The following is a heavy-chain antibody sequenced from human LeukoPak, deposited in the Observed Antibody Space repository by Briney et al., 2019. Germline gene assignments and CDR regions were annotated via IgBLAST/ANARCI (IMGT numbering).Heavy chain of an antibody. Sequence: SETLSLTCTVSGGSISSYYWSWIRQPAGKGLEWIGRIYTSGSTNYNPSLKSRVTMSVDTSKNQFSLKLSSVTAADTAVYYCARVDTAMVGTNWFDPWGQGTLVTVSS. J-gene: IGHJ5*02. V-gene: IGHV4-4*07. CDR2: IYTSGST. CDR3: ARVDTAMVGTNWFDP. CDR1: GGSISSYY. D-gene: IGHD5-18*01.